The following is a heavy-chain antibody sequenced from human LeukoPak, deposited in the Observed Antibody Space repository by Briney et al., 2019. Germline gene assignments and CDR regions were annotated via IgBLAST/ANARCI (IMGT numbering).Heavy chain of an antibody. Sequence: SETLSLTCTVSGGSISSYYWAWIRQSAGKRLEWIGRINTSGSTNYDPSLRSRVTMSANTSKNQFSLNLTSVTAADTAVYSCAREGGDPRWLDLWGQGALVTVSS. V-gene: IGHV4-4*07. CDR3: AREGGDPRWLDL. CDR2: INTSGST. CDR1: GGSISSYY. D-gene: IGHD6-25*01. J-gene: IGHJ5*02.